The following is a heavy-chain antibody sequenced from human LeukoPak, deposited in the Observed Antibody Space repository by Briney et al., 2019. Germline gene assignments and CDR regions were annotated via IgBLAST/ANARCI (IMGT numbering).Heavy chain of an antibody. CDR1: GYTFTGSY. CDR2: IDPNNGGT. CDR3: ARDMSYYGSGRSGTGAFDI. V-gene: IGHV1-2*04. J-gene: IGHJ3*02. Sequence: GASVNVSCKASGYTFTGSYMHWVRQAPGQGLEWMGWIDPNNGGTNYAQKFQGWVTMTRDTSISTAYMELSRLRSDDTAVYYCARDMSYYGSGRSGTGAFDIWGQGTMVTVSS. D-gene: IGHD3-10*01.